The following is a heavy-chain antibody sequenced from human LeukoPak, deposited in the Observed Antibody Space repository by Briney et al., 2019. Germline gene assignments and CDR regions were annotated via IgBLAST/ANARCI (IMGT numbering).Heavy chain of an antibody. D-gene: IGHD6-19*01. Sequence: GRTLRLSCAASGFTFKSYGMHWVRQAPGKGLEWVAVIWHDGNNKYSADSVKGQFTISRDNSQNTLYLHINSLRAEDTAVYYCAREASSGWYVIDYWGQGTLVTVSS. J-gene: IGHJ4*02. CDR2: IWHDGNNK. CDR3: AREASSGWYVIDY. CDR1: GFTFKSYG. V-gene: IGHV3-33*01.